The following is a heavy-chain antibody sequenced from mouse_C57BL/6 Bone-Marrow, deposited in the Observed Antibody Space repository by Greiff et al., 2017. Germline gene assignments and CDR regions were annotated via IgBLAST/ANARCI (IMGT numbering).Heavy chain of an antibody. CDR1: GYTFTSYW. Sequence: VQLQQSGAELVKPGPSVKLSCKASGYTFTSYWLQWVKPRPGQGLEWIGEIDPSDSYTNYNQKFKGKATLTVDKSSSTAYRELRSLTSEDSAVYFCARYSNYVNYAMDYWGQGTSVTVSS. CDR2: IDPSDSYT. CDR3: ARYSNYVNYAMDY. J-gene: IGHJ4*01. V-gene: IGHV1-50*01. D-gene: IGHD2-5*01.